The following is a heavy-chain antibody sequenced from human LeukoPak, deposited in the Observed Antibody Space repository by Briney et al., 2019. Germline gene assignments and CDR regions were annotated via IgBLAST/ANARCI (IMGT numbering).Heavy chain of an antibody. D-gene: IGHD6-13*01. J-gene: IGHJ3*02. CDR2: LSSGGGGT. CDR3: AKLGTTSSWYRGAFDM. CDR1: GFTFSSYA. Sequence: PGRSLRLSCAASGFTFSSYALSWVRQAPGNGLDWVSILSSGGGGTYYAASVKGRFTISRDNSKDTLYLQMNSLRAEDTAVYYCAKLGTTSSWYRGAFDMWGQGTLVTVSS. V-gene: IGHV3-23*01.